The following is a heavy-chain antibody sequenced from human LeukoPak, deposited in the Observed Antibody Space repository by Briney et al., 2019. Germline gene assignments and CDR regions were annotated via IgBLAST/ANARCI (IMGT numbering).Heavy chain of an antibody. J-gene: IGHJ4*02. V-gene: IGHV3-21*01. D-gene: IGHD3-22*01. CDR3: ARLRGNIDRSGFYYYYDY. CDR1: GFTFSSYS. CDR2: INTVATYI. Sequence: GGSLRLSCAASGFTFSSYSFNWVRQAPGKGLEGVSSINTVATYIYYADSVRGRFTISRDNAKNSLWLQMNSLRAEDSAVYYCARLRGNIDRSGFYYYYDYWGQGTLVTVSS.